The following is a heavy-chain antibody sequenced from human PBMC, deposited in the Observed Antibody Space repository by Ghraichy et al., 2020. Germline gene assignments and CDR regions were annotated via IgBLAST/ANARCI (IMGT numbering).Heavy chain of an antibody. J-gene: IGHJ6*02. D-gene: IGHD6-13*01. CDR3: ARPCVWYSKYYYGMDV. V-gene: IGHV4-39*01. CDR2: IYYSGST. CDR1: GGSISSSSYY. Sequence: SETLSLTCTVSGGSISSSSYYWGWIRQPPGKGLEWIGSIYYSGSTYYNPSLKSRVTISVDTSKNQFSLKLSSVTAADTAVYYCARPCVWYSKYYYGMDVWGQGTTVTVSS.